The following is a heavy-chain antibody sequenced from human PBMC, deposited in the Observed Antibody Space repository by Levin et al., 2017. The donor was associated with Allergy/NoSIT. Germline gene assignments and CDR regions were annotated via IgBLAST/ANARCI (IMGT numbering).Heavy chain of an antibody. Sequence: KISCKASGGTFSNYAISWVRQAPGQGLEWMGAIISIFDSAKYAQQFQGRVTITEDGSTSTAYMELSSLTSEDTAVYDCAGEGVNYGMDVWGQGTAVTVSS. CDR3: AGEGVNYGMDV. CDR2: IISIFDSA. V-gene: IGHV1-69*01. CDR1: GGTFSNYA. J-gene: IGHJ6*02.